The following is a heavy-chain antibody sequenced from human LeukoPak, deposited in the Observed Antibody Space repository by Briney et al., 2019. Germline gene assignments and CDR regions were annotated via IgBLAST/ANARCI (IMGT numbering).Heavy chain of an antibody. Sequence: GASVKVSCKASGYTFTTFAVHWVRQAPGQRPEWMGCISTGNGNTRYSQKFQGRVTFTRDASATTAYMELSSLRSGDTFIYYCAIGDFYYAVMHYWGQGTLVTVSS. V-gene: IGHV1-3*04. D-gene: IGHD2-21*01. CDR1: GYTFTTFA. CDR3: AIGDFYYAVMHY. J-gene: IGHJ4*02. CDR2: ISTGNGNT.